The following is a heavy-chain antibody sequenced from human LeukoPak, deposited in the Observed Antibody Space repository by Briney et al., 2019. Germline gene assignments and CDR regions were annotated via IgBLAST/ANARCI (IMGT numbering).Heavy chain of an antibody. CDR1: GGSFSGYY. CDR2: INHSGST. D-gene: IGHD3-10*01. J-gene: IGHJ4*02. V-gene: IGHV4-34*01. CDR3: ARGAPYSGSGSYYNY. Sequence: PSETLSLTCAVYGGSFSGYYWSWIRQPPGKGLEWIGEINHSGSTNYNLSLKSRVTISVDTSKNQFSLKVNSVTAADTAVYYCARGAPYSGSGSYYNYWGQGTLVTVSS.